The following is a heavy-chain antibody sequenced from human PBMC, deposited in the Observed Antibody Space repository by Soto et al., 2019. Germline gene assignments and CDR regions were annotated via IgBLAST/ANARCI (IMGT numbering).Heavy chain of an antibody. CDR2: INHSGST. Sequence: SETLSLTCAVYGGSFSGYYWSWIRQPPGKGLEWIGEINHSGSTNYNPSLKSRVTISVDTSKNQFSLKLSSVTAADTAVYYCARVLWFGEIYGMDVWGQGTMVTVSS. J-gene: IGHJ6*02. V-gene: IGHV4-34*01. CDR1: GGSFSGYY. D-gene: IGHD3-10*01. CDR3: ARVLWFGEIYGMDV.